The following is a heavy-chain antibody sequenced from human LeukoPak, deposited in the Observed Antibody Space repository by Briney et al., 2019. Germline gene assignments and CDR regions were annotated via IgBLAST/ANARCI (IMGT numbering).Heavy chain of an antibody. CDR3: ARENYDYVWGSYRSLYYFDY. CDR1: GGTFSSYA. Sequence: SVKVSCKASGGTFSSYAISWVRQAPGQGLEWMGGIIPIFGTANYAQKFQGRVTITADESTSTAYMELSSLGSEDTAVYYCARENYDYVWGSYRSLYYFDYWGQGTLVTVSS. J-gene: IGHJ4*02. V-gene: IGHV1-69*01. D-gene: IGHD3-16*02. CDR2: IIPIFGTA.